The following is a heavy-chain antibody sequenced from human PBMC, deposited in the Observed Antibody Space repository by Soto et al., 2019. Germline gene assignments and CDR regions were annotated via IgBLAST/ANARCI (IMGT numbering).Heavy chain of an antibody. Sequence: QVQLVQSGAEVKKPGASVKVSCKASGFTFSAYYIYWVRQAPGQGLEWIGWINPKSGGTNNAQKFQGRVTMTRDTSTSTVYMELSALIPDDTAVYYCARSLLDEYSSSWRSAYYGMDVWGQGTTVTVSS. CDR1: GFTFSAYY. D-gene: IGHD6-13*01. J-gene: IGHJ6*02. V-gene: IGHV1-2*02. CDR3: ARSLLDEYSSSWRSAYYGMDV. CDR2: INPKSGGT.